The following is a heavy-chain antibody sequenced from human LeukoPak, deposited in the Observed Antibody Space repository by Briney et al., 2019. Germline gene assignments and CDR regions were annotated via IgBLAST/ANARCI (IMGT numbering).Heavy chain of an antibody. CDR3: ARINENWFDP. CDR2: IYYSGST. J-gene: IGHJ5*02. D-gene: IGHD1-1*01. CDR1: GGSISSYY. V-gene: IGHV4-59*08. Sequence: SETLSLTRTVSGGSISSYYWSWIRQPPGKGLEWIGYIYYSGSTNYNPSLKSRVTISVDTSKNQFSLKLSSVTAADTAVYYCARINENWFDPWGQGTLVTVSS.